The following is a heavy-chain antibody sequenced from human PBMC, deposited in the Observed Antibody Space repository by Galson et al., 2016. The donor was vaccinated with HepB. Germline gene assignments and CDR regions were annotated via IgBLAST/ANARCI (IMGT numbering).Heavy chain of an antibody. CDR3: ARHPFDY. V-gene: IGHV4-39*01. J-gene: IGHJ4*02. CDR1: GGSITSGSYY. Sequence: ETLSLTCSVTGGSITSGSYYWAWVRQPPGKGLEWIASIYYGGSTYYNPSLKGRVTISADTSKNQFSLGLNSVTAADTAVYYCARHPFDYWGQGVLVTVSS. CDR2: IYYGGST.